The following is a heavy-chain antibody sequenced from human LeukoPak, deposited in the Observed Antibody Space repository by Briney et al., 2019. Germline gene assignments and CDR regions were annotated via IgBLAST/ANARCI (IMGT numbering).Heavy chain of an antibody. Sequence: SETLSLTCTVSGGSISSYYWSWIRQPPGKGLEWIGYIYYSGSTNYNPSLKSRVTISVDTSKNQFSLKLSSVTAADTAVYYCARSLFIAAASYFDYRGQGTLVTVSS. CDR1: GGSISSYY. CDR3: ARSLFIAAASYFDY. D-gene: IGHD6-13*01. V-gene: IGHV4-59*01. CDR2: IYYSGST. J-gene: IGHJ4*02.